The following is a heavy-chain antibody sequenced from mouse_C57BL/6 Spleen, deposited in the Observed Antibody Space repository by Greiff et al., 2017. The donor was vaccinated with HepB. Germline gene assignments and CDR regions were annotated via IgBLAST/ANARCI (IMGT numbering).Heavy chain of an antibody. J-gene: IGHJ2*01. CDR2: ISDGGSYT. CDR3: ARDDWDGFDY. D-gene: IGHD4-1*01. Sequence: EVKLVESGGGLVKPGGSLKLSCAASGFTFSSYAMSWVRQTPEKRLEWVATISDGGSYTYYPVNVKGRFTISRDNAKNNLYLQMSHLKSEDTAMYYCARDDWDGFDYWGQGTTLTVSS. V-gene: IGHV5-4*01. CDR1: GFTFSSYA.